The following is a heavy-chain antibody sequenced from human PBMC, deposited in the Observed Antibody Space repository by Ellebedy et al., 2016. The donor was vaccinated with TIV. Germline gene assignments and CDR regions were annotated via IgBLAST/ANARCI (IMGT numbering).Heavy chain of an antibody. CDR1: GYTFTSYY. CDR3: ARTLSLGYSYGHRKLDFDY. CDR2: INPSGGST. V-gene: IGHV1-46*01. J-gene: IGHJ4*02. Sequence: ASVKVSCXASGYTFTSYYMHWVRQAPGQGLEWMGIINPSGGSTNYAQKFQGRVTITADKSTSTAYMELSRLRSEDTAVYYCARTLSLGYSYGHRKLDFDYWGQGTLVTVSS. D-gene: IGHD5-18*01.